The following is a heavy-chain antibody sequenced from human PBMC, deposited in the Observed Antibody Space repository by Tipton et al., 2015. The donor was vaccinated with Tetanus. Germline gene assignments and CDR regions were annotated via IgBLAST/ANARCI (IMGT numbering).Heavy chain of an antibody. Sequence: TLSLTCTVSGGSMSTYYWSWIRQPPGKGLEWIGYVYYTGSTDYNPSLKSRVTISVDTSKSQFSLRLTSVTAADTAVYYCARSKLRRFGESLSGFDSWGQGTLVTVSA. V-gene: IGHV4-59*01. CDR2: VYYTGST. CDR3: ARSKLRRFGESLSGFDS. CDR1: GGSMSTYY. J-gene: IGHJ4*02. D-gene: IGHD3-10*01.